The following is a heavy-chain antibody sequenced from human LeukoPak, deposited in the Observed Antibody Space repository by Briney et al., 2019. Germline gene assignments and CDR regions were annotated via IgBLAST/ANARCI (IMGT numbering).Heavy chain of an antibody. J-gene: IGHJ4*02. V-gene: IGHV4-39*07. CDR1: GGSISGGGYY. D-gene: IGHD3-10*01. CDR3: ARDRYYYGSGSYYNIGEIDY. Sequence: PSETLSLTCTVSGGSISGGGYYWSWLRQPPGKGLEWIGSIYYSGSTYYDPSLKSRVTISVDASKNQFSLKLSSVTAADTAVYYCARDRYYYGSGSYYNIGEIDYWGQGTLVTASS. CDR2: IYYSGST.